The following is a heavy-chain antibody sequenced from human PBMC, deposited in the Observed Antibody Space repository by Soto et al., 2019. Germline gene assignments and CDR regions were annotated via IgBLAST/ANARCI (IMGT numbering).Heavy chain of an antibody. CDR2: IYYSGST. Sequence: PSETLSLTCTVSGGSISSGGYYWSWIRQHPGKGLEWIGYIYYSGSTYYNPSLKSRVTISVDTSKNQFSLKLSSVTAADTAVYYCARVRITIFGVAFDYWGQGTLVTVSS. D-gene: IGHD3-3*01. CDR1: GGSISSGGYY. J-gene: IGHJ4*02. V-gene: IGHV4-31*03. CDR3: ARVRITIFGVAFDY.